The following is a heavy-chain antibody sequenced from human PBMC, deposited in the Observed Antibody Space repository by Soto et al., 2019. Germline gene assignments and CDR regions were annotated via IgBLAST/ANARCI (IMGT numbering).Heavy chain of an antibody. J-gene: IGHJ6*03. Sequence: GGSLRLSCAASGFTFSSYAMSWVRQAPGKGLEWVSAISGSGGSTYYADSVKGRFTISRDNSKNTLYLQMNSLRAEDTAVYYCAKLGPVLRFWEWLRTPPYYMDVWGNGTSVTVS. CDR2: ISGSGGST. CDR1: GFTFSSYA. V-gene: IGHV3-23*01. D-gene: IGHD3-3*01. CDR3: AKLGPVLRFWEWLRTPPYYMDV.